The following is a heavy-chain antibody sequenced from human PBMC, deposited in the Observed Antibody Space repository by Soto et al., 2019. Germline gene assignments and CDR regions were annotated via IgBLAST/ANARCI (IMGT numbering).Heavy chain of an antibody. CDR2: IDPSDSYT. J-gene: IGHJ6*02. Sequence: GESLKISCSASGYDFTSYWITWVRQVPGKGLEWMGRIDPSDSYTNYSPSFQGHVTISADKSISTAYLQWSSLKASDTAMYYCASTKKGYCSGGSCSNYYYYGMDVWGQGTTVTVSS. CDR3: ASTKKGYCSGGSCSNYYYYGMDV. D-gene: IGHD2-15*01. V-gene: IGHV5-10-1*01. CDR1: GYDFTSYW.